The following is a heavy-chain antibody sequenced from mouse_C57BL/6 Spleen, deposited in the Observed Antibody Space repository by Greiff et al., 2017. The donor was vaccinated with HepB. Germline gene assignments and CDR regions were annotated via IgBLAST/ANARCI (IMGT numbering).Heavy chain of an antibody. CDR3: TKDYYGRSDWYFDG. CDR2: IDPENGDT. CDR1: GFNIKDDY. V-gene: IGHV14-4*01. J-gene: IGHJ1*03. Sequence: EVQLQQSGAELVRPGASVKLSCTASGFNIKDDYMHWVKQRPEQGLEWIGWIDPENGDTEYASKFQGKATITADTSSNTAYLQLSSLTSEDTAVYYCTKDYYGRSDWYFDGWGTGTTVTVSS. D-gene: IGHD1-1*01.